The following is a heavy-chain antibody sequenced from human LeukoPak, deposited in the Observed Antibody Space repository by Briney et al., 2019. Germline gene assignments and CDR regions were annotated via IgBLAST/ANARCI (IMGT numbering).Heavy chain of an antibody. CDR3: ARDPSSKGGVYYYGMDV. CDR1: GGSISSYY. D-gene: IGHD6-6*01. Sequence: SETLSLTCTVSGGSISSYYWSWIRQPPGKGLEWIGYIYYSGCTNYNPSLKSRVTISVDTSKNQFSLKLSSVTAADTAVYYCARDPSSKGGVYYYGMDVWGQGTTVTVSS. J-gene: IGHJ6*02. CDR2: IYYSGCT. V-gene: IGHV4-59*01.